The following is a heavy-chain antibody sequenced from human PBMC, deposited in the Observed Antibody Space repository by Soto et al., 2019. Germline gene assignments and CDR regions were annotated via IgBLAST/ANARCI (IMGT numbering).Heavy chain of an antibody. D-gene: IGHD3-3*01. CDR2: ISWNGNDI. V-gene: IGHV3-9*01. CDR1: GFTFDDYA. J-gene: IGHJ4*02. Sequence: EVQLVESGGDMVQPGRSLRLSCVASGFTFDDYAMWWVRQATGKGLEWVSGISWNGNDIAYADSVKGRFTISRDDAKNSLYLQMKSLRAEDTALYFCAKDMDRYDFWTGSSFDSWGQGTLVTVSS. CDR3: AKDMDRYDFWTGSSFDS.